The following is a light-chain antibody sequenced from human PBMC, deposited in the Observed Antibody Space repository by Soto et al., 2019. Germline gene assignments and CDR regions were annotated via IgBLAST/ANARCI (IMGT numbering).Light chain of an antibody. CDR2: KAS. Sequence: DIQMTQSPSTLSASVGDRVTITCRASQNISRWLAWYQQKAGRAPKLLIYKASSLEGGVPPRFSGSGSGTEFTLTISSLQPDDFATYSCQQYTTYFSWTFGQGTKVEIK. CDR1: QNISRW. CDR3: QQYTTYFSWT. J-gene: IGKJ1*01. V-gene: IGKV1-5*03.